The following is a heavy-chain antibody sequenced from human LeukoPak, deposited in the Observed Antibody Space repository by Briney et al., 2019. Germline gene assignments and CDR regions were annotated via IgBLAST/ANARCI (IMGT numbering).Heavy chain of an antibody. V-gene: IGHV3-23*01. CDR1: GFTFSSYA. CDR3: AKDQGTRGSPVTAIPASFDY. D-gene: IGHD2-21*02. Sequence: GGSLRLSRAASGFTFSSYAMSWVRQAPGKGLEWVSAISGSGGSTYYADSVKGRFTISRDNSKNTLYLQMNSLRAEDTAVYYCAKDQGTRGSPVTAIPASFDYWGQGTLVTVSS. CDR2: ISGSGGST. J-gene: IGHJ4*02.